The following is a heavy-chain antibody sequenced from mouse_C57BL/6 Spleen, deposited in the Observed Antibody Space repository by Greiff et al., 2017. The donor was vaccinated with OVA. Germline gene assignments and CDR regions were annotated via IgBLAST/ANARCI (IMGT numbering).Heavy chain of an antibody. CDR3: TRRDYGSLYYFDY. Sequence: VQLQQSGTVLARPGASVKMSCKTSGYTFTSYWMHWVKQRPGQGLEWIGAIYPVNSDTSYNQKFKGKAKLTAVTSASTAYMELSSLTNEDSAVYYCTRRDYGSLYYFDYWGQGTTLTVSS. D-gene: IGHD1-1*01. J-gene: IGHJ2*01. V-gene: IGHV1-5*01. CDR1: GYTFTSYW. CDR2: IYPVNSDT.